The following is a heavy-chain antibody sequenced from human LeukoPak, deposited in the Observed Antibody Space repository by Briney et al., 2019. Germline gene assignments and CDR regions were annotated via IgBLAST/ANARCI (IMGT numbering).Heavy chain of an antibody. D-gene: IGHD5/OR15-5a*01. CDR3: ARDFVYIHGPTRYYFDN. CDR2: ISPNSGGT. J-gene: IGHJ4*02. V-gene: IGHV1-2*02. CDR1: GYTFTAYY. Sequence: GASVKVSCRASGYTFTAYYMHWVRQAPGQGLEWMGWISPNSGGTNYAQKFQGRVTMTRDTSIRTAYMELSGLISDDTAVYYCARDFVYIHGPTRYYFDNWGQGTLVTVSS.